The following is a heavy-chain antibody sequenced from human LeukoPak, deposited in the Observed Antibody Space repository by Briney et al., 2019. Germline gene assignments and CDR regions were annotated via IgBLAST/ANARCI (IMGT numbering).Heavy chain of an antibody. Sequence: GGSLRLSCAASGFTFSSYGMHWVRQAPGKGLEWVAVIWYDGSNKYYADSVKGRFTISRDNSKNTLYLQMNSLRAEDTAVYYCVRDGDYDFWSGSRYGMDVWGQGTTVTVSS. V-gene: IGHV3-33*01. CDR3: VRDGDYDFWSGSRYGMDV. CDR1: GFTFSSYG. D-gene: IGHD3-3*01. CDR2: IWYDGSNK. J-gene: IGHJ6*02.